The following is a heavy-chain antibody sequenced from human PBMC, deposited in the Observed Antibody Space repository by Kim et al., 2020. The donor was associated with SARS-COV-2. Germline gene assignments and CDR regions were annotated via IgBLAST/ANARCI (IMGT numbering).Heavy chain of an antibody. CDR3: AKGVASGGSYFDS. D-gene: IGHD2-15*01. J-gene: IGHJ4*02. V-gene: IGHV3-23*01. Sequence: YADAVKGRFTISRDNSKNTLYLQMNGLRDEDTAIYDCAKGVASGGSYFDSWGQGILVAVSS.